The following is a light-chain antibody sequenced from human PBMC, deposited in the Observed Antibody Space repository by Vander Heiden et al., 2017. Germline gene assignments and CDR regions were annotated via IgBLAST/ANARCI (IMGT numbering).Light chain of an antibody. J-gene: IGKJ4*01. CDR2: EIS. CDR3: MQSLHLPLT. CDR1: QSLLHSDGKTY. Sequence: DIVMTQTPLSLSVPPGQSASIYCKSSQSLLHSDGKTYLYWYLQKPGHPPQLLIYEISSRFSGVPDRCTGSWSGTYFPLTISRVEAEDVGTYYCMQSLHLPLTFGGGTKLEIK. V-gene: IGKV2-29*03.